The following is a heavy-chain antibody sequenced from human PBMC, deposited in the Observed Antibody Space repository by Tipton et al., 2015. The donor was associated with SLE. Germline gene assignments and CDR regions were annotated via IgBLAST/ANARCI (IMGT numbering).Heavy chain of an antibody. V-gene: IGHV4-4*07. D-gene: IGHD3-10*01. Sequence: PCLWSRITMSVDTSKNQFSLKITSVTAADTAVYYCARAPMDEISVSGYFDSWGQGTLVTVSS. CDR3: ARAPMDEISVSGYFDS. J-gene: IGHJ4*03.